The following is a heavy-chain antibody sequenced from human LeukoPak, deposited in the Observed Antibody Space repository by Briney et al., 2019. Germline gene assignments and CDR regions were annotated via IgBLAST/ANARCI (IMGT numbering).Heavy chain of an antibody. V-gene: IGHV1-2*02. CDR3: ASSPYDFWSGYPDPYFDY. CDR2: INPNSGGT. Sequence: VASVKVSCKASGYTFTGYYMHWVRQAPGQGLEWMGWINPNSGGTNYAQKFQGRVTMTRDTSISTAYMELSRLRSDDTAVYYCASSPYDFWSGYPDPYFDYWGQGTLVTVSS. D-gene: IGHD3-3*01. CDR1: GYTFTGYY. J-gene: IGHJ4*02.